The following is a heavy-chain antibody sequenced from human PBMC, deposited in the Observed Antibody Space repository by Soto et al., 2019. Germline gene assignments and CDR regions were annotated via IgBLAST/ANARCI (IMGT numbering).Heavy chain of an antibody. CDR3: APIYSYGNSYYYGMAV. Sequence: RCIGYGGGWMRQLPGKGLEWMGIIYPGDSDTIYSPSFQGQVTISADKSISTAYLQWNSLKASDTAMYYCAPIYSYGNSYYYGMAVWGQGTTVPCP. V-gene: IGHV5-51*01. J-gene: IGHJ6*02. D-gene: IGHD5-18*01. CDR2: IYPGDSDT. CDR1: RCIGYG.